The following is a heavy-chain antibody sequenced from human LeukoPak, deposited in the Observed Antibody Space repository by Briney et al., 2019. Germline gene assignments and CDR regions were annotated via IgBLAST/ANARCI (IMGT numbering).Heavy chain of an antibody. CDR1: GGSISSYY. CDR2: IYYSGST. J-gene: IGHJ3*02. V-gene: IGHV4-59*05. Sequence: PSETLSLTCTDSGGSISSYYWSWIRQPPGRGLEWIGSIYYSGSTYYNPTLKSRVTIFVDTSKNQFSLKLSSVTAADTAVYYCATPYSGGYQGLDIWGQGTMVTVS. CDR3: ATPYSGGYQGLDI. D-gene: IGHD1-26*01.